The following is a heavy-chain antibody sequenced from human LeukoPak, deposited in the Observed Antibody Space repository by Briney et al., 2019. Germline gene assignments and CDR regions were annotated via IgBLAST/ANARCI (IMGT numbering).Heavy chain of an antibody. Sequence: GGSLRLSCAVSGITLSNYGMSWVRQAPGKGLEWVAVISYDGSNKYYADSVKGRFTISRDNSKNTLYLQMNSLRAEDTAVYYCAKDFAGELGYCSGGSCYSPYYGMDVWGQGTTVTVSS. CDR3: AKDFAGELGYCSGGSCYSPYYGMDV. J-gene: IGHJ6*02. D-gene: IGHD2-15*01. V-gene: IGHV3-30*18. CDR1: GITLSNYG. CDR2: ISYDGSNK.